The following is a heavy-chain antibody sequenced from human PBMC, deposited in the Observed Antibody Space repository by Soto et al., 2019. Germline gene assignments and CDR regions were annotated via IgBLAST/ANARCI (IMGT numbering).Heavy chain of an antibody. Sequence: PSETLSLTCTVSGGSISSYYWSWIRQPAVKGLELIGGISTSGSTNYNPSLKSRVTMSVDTSKNEFSLKLSSVPAADTAVYYCARQSQRAGGYGMDVSGQGTTVTVSS. V-gene: IGHV4-4*07. J-gene: IGHJ6*02. D-gene: IGHD2-2*01. CDR1: GGSISSYY. CDR2: ISTSGST. CDR3: ARQSQRAGGYGMDV.